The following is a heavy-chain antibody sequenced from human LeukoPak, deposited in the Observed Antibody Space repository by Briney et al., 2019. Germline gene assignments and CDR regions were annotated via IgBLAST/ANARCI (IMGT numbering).Heavy chain of an antibody. CDR2: IYYSGST. CDR3: ARGVVIAPQTFDY. CDR1: GDSISGFY. V-gene: IGHV4-59*01. Sequence: SETLSLTCTVSGDSISGFYWTWIRQPPGKGLEWIGYIYYSGSTNYNPSLKRRVTISVETSKNQFSLKLSSVTAADTAVYYCARGVVIAPQTFDYWGQGTLVTVSS. J-gene: IGHJ4*02. D-gene: IGHD2-21*01.